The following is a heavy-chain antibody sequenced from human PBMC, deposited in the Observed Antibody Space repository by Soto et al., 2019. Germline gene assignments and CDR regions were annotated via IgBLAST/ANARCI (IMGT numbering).Heavy chain of an antibody. J-gene: IGHJ5*02. D-gene: IGHD2-2*01. V-gene: IGHV1-18*01. CDR2: ISGYNGNT. Sequence: ASVKVSWKASGYTFINYGITWVRQAPGQGLEWMGWISGYNGNTNYAQKVQGRVTMTTDTSTNTAYMELRSLRSDDTAVYYCARDEVPAANWCDTWGQGTLVTVSS. CDR3: ARDEVPAANWCDT. CDR1: GYTFINYG.